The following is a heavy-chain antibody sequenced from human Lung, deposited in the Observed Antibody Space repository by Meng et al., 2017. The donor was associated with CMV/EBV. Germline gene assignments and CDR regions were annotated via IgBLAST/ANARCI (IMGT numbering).Heavy chain of an antibody. CDR3: ARYTGHLDP. Sequence: QVHLLPSGAEVKKPVASVKVSCKASHYSFSSYTINWVRQAPGQGLEWMGRISAYNGETRYAQKFQGRVTFSTDSSTDTAYMELRSLRSDDTAIYYCARYTGHLDPWGQGTLVTVSS. CDR1: HYSFSSYT. V-gene: IGHV1-18*04. CDR2: ISAYNGET. D-gene: IGHD2-2*02. J-gene: IGHJ5*02.